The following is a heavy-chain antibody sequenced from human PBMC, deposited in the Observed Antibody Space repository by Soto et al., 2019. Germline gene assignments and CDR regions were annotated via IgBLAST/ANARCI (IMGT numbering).Heavy chain of an antibody. CDR3: ANQYSSGWYYFDY. CDR1: GGSISSSSYY. Sequence: PSEXLSLTCTVSGGSISSSSYYWGWIRQPPGKGLEWIGSIYHSGSTYYTPSLKSRVTISVDTSKSQFSLKLSSVTAADTAVYYCANQYSSGWYYFDYWGQGTLVTVSS. D-gene: IGHD6-19*01. J-gene: IGHJ4*02. CDR2: IYHSGST. V-gene: IGHV4-39*01.